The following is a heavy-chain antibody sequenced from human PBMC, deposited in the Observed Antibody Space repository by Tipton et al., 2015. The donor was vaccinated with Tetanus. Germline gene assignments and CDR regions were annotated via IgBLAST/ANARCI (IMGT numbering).Heavy chain of an antibody. CDR3: ARRSYCSSSRCFDAFDL. J-gene: IGHJ3*01. CDR1: GDSVRSGSYY. Sequence: TLSLTCTVSGDSVRSGSYYWSWIRQPPGKELEWIGYIDYSGSTNYNPSLKSRLIISADTSKNQFSLRLSSVTAADTAVYYCARRSYCSSSRCFDAFDLWGQGTMVTVSS. V-gene: IGHV4-61*01. CDR2: IDYSGST. D-gene: IGHD2-2*01.